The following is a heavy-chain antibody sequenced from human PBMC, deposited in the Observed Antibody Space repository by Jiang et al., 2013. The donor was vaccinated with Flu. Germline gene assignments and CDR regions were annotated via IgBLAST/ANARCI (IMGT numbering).Heavy chain of an antibody. CDR3: TRDSSNYYFDSSPYYAFDI. Sequence: GPGLVKPSETLSLTCDVSGYSISSSYYWGWIRQPPGKGLEWIGSIYHSGTTLYNPSLKSRVTISVDTSKNQLSLRLTSVTAADTAVYYCTRDSSNYYFDSSPYYAFDIWARDMVTVSS. V-gene: IGHV4-38-2*02. CDR1: GYSISSSYY. CDR2: IYHSGTT. J-gene: IGHJ3*02. D-gene: IGHD3-22*01.